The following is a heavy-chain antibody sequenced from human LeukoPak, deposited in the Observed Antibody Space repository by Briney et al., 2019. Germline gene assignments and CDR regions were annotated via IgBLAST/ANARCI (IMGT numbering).Heavy chain of an antibody. Sequence: SETLSLTCTVSGDSFTSSSYYWSWIRQPPGKGLEWIGYIYYSGSTNSNPSLKSRVSISVDTSKNQFSLKLNSVTAADTAVYYCARGGMTTVTLDYWGQGTLVTVSS. J-gene: IGHJ4*02. CDR3: ARGGMTTVTLDY. V-gene: IGHV4-61*01. CDR1: GDSFTSSSYY. CDR2: IYYSGST. D-gene: IGHD4-17*01.